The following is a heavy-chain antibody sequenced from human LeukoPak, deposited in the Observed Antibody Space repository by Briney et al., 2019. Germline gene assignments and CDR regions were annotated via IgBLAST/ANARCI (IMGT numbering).Heavy chain of an antibody. CDR2: INNDGSST. J-gene: IGHJ3*02. CDR1: GFTFRTYW. CDR3: AKDPSGYYYDSSGSLADAFDI. D-gene: IGHD3-22*01. V-gene: IGHV3-74*01. Sequence: GGSLRLSCAASGFTFRTYWMNWVRQAPGKGLVWVSRINNDGSSTSYVDSVKGRFTISRDNAKNTVYLQRNSLRAEDTAVYYCAKDPSGYYYDSSGSLADAFDIWGQGTMVTVSS.